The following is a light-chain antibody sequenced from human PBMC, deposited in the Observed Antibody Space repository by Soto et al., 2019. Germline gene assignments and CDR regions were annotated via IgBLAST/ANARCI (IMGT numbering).Light chain of an antibody. J-gene: IGLJ3*02. V-gene: IGLV2-14*01. CDR3: SSYTSTSTLV. Sequence: QSALAQPASVSGSPGQSITISCTGTSCDVGAYKYVSWYQVHPGKAPKLIIYEVRSRPSVVSDRFSGPKSGNTASLTISGLQAEDEANYYCSSYTSTSTLVFGGGTKLTVL. CDR2: EVR. CDR1: SCDVGAYKY.